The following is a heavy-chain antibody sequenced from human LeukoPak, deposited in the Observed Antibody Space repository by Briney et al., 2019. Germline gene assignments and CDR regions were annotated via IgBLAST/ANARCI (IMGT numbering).Heavy chain of an antibody. CDR1: GGSISSYY. V-gene: IGHV4-4*09. CDR3: ARRSVTRWYYSD. D-gene: IGHD3-10*01. CDR2: ISPTGGT. J-gene: IGHJ4*02. Sequence: SETLSLTYSVSGGSISSYYWSWIRQPPGKGLEWIGYISPTGGTNYNPSLTSRVTVSVDTSKNFFSLNLDPVTAADTAVYFCARRSVTRWYYSDWGQGTLVTVSS.